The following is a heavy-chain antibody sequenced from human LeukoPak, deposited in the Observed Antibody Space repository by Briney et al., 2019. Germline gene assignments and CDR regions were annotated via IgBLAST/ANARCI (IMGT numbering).Heavy chain of an antibody. Sequence: SVKVSCKAFGGSFRRDRFSWVGRAPGQGLGWMGGLTPIFGTANYAQKFQGRVTITADESTSTVYMELSNLRPEDTAVYYCARADSGGDSSGYKWFDPWGQGTLVTVSS. CDR3: ARADSGGDSSGYKWFDP. J-gene: IGHJ5*02. D-gene: IGHD3-22*01. CDR2: LTPIFGTA. CDR1: GGSFRRDR. V-gene: IGHV1-69*13.